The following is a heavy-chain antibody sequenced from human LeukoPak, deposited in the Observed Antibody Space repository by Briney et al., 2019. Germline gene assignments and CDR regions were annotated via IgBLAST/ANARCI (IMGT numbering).Heavy chain of an antibody. J-gene: IGHJ4*02. V-gene: IGHV4-38-2*02. Sequence: PSETLSLTCTVSGYSISSGYYWGWIRQPPGKGLEWIGSIYHSGSTYYNPSLKSRVTISVDTSKNQFSLKLSSVTAADTAVYYCARDLRYSYGRGVDYWGQGTLVTVSS. D-gene: IGHD5-18*01. CDR2: IYHSGST. CDR3: ARDLRYSYGRGVDY. CDR1: GYSISSGYY.